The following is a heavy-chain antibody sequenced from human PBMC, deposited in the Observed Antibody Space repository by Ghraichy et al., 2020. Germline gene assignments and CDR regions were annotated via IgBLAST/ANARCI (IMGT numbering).Heavy chain of an antibody. CDR1: GFSFSDHY. V-gene: IGHV3-72*01. D-gene: IGHD3-9*01. CDR3: ARSRLTTGENYNMDV. J-gene: IGHJ6*02. Sequence: GGSLRLSCAASGFSFSDHYMDWVRQAPGTGLEWVARVRNKPKSYTTEYAASVQGRFTISRDDSSNSLYLQMNSLKTEDTAVYYCARSRLTTGENYNMDVWGQGTTVTVSS. CDR2: VRNKPKSYTT.